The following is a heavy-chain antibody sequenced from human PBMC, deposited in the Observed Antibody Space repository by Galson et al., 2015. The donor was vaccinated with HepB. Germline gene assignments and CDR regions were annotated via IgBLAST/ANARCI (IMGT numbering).Heavy chain of an antibody. CDR2: IVVGSGNT. J-gene: IGHJ5*02. CDR1: GFTFTSSA. V-gene: IGHV1-58*01. D-gene: IGHD2-2*01. Sequence: SVKVSCKASGFTFTSSAVQWVRQARGQRLEWIGWIVVGSGNTNYAQKFQERVTITRDMSTSTAYMELSSLRSEDTAVYYCAAKVVVVPAADWFDPWGQGTLVTVSS. CDR3: AAKVVVVPAADWFDP.